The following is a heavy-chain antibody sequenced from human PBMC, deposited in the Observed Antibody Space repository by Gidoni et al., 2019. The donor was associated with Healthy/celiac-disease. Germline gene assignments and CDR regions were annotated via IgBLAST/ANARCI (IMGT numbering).Heavy chain of an antibody. CDR2: IIPILGIA. CDR3: ASPGGGNSGYDYAVYYYGMDV. D-gene: IGHD5-12*01. Sequence: QVQLAQSGAEVKKPRSSVKVSCKASVGTFISYSIRWVRQAPGQGLEWMGRIIPILGIANYAQKFQVRVTITADKSTSTAYMELSSLRSEDMGVYYCASPGGGNSGYDYAVYYYGMDVWGQGTTVTVSS. CDR1: VGTFISYS. J-gene: IGHJ6*02. V-gene: IGHV1-69*02.